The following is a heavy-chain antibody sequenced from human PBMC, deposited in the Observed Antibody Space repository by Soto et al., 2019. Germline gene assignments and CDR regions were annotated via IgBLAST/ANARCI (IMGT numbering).Heavy chain of an antibody. J-gene: IGHJ4*02. CDR2: IIPIVGTA. Sequence: QVQLVQSGAEVKKPGSSVKVSCKASGGTFSSYAISWVRQAPGQGLEWMGGIIPIVGTANYAQKFQGSVTITAEASTSTDFMVLSSLTSEDTVVYYGAGVGVFVTASTFFDYWGQGTLVTVSS. CDR1: GGTFSSYA. D-gene: IGHD2-21*02. CDR3: AGVGVFVTASTFFDY. V-gene: IGHV1-69*01.